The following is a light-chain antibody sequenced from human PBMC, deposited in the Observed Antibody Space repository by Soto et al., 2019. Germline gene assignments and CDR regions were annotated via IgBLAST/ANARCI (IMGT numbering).Light chain of an antibody. V-gene: IGLV2-18*02. CDR1: SSDRGSYNR. Sequence: QSVLTQPPSVSGSPGQAVAISCTXTSSDRGSYNRVSWYQPPPGAAPKLMIYEVSNRPSGVPDRFSGSKSGNTASLTISGLQAEDEADYYCNSYTGSSTYVFGTGTKVTVL. CDR3: NSYTGSSTYV. CDR2: EVS. J-gene: IGLJ1*01.